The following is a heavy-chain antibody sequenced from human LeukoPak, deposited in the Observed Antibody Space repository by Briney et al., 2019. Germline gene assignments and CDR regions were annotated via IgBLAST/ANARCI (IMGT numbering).Heavy chain of an antibody. V-gene: IGHV3-23*01. J-gene: IGHJ4*02. CDR2: ISGSGVSK. CDR3: AKFGDTQPLE. Sequence: GQTLSLSCAASGSSFSSYAMSWVRKAPAKGLERVSAISGSGVSKSYADPAQGRLTISRDNSKNTLYLQMNSLRAEDTAVYYCAKFGDTQPLEWGQGTLVTVSS. CDR1: GSSFSSYA. D-gene: IGHD3-10*01.